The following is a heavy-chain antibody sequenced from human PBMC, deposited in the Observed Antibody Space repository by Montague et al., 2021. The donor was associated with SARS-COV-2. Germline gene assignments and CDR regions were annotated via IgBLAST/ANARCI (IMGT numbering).Heavy chain of an antibody. CDR1: GGSFSGWY. V-gene: IGHV4-34*01. CDR2: INRRGNT. CDR3: ARGGGNILTNYYYYYLDV. D-gene: IGHD4-23*01. Sequence: SETLSLTCAVYGGSFSGWYWSWVRQPPGEGLEWIGEINRRGNTIYNPSLKSRVTISEDTSKSQFSLKLSSVTAADTAVYYCARGGGNILTNYYYYYLDVWGTGTTVTVSS. J-gene: IGHJ6*03.